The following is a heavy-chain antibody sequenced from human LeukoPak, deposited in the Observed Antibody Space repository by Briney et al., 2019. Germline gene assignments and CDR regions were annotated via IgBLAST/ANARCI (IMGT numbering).Heavy chain of an antibody. CDR1: GYTFTGYY. Sequence: ASVKVSCKASGYTFTGYYMHWVRQAPGQGLEWMGWINPNSGGTNYAQKFQGRVTMTRDTSISTAYMELRSLRSDDTAVYYCARGVGATARSYYYYMDVWGKGTTVTVSS. D-gene: IGHD1-26*01. V-gene: IGHV1-2*02. CDR2: INPNSGGT. J-gene: IGHJ6*03. CDR3: ARGVGATARSYYYYMDV.